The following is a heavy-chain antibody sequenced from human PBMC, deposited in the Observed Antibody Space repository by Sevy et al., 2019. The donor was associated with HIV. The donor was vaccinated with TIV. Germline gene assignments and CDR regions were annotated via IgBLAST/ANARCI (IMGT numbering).Heavy chain of an antibody. CDR3: ATRGSKSGYALGY. Sequence: GGSLRLSCIESGFTLSNYDIHWVRQAAGKGLEWVAFIQYDGSIQYYADSVKGRFTISRDNSKNTLYLQMNSLRPEDTAIYYCATRGSKSGYALGYWGQGTLVTVSS. D-gene: IGHD5-12*01. CDR1: GFTLSNYD. CDR2: IQYDGSIQ. V-gene: IGHV3-30*02. J-gene: IGHJ4*02.